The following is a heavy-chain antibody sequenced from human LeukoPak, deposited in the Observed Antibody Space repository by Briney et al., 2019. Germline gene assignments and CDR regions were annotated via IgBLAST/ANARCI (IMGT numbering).Heavy chain of an antibody. CDR1: GYTFTSYG. CDR3: AREATGGWYSSYYFDY. J-gene: IGHJ4*02. CDR2: ISAYNGNT. D-gene: IGHD6-19*01. Sequence: GASVKVSCEASGYTFTSYGISWVRQAPGQGLEWMGRISAYNGNTNYAQKLQGRVTMTTDTSTSTAYMELRSLRSDDTAVYYCAREATGGWYSSYYFDYWGQGTLVTVSS. V-gene: IGHV1-18*01.